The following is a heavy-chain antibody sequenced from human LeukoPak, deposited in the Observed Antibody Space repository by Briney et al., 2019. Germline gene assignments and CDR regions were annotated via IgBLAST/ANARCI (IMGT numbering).Heavy chain of an antibody. Sequence: GGSLRLSCAASGFTFSTYSMKWVGQAPGKGLEWVSSISGSSSHIYYADSVKGRFTISRDNAKNSLYLQMSSLRAEDTAVYYCASFDYWGQGTLVTVSS. CDR1: GFTFSTYS. J-gene: IGHJ4*02. CDR3: ASFDY. V-gene: IGHV3-21*01. CDR2: ISGSSSHI.